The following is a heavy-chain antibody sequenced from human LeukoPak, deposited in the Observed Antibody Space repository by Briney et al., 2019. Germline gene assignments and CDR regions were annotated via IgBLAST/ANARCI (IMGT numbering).Heavy chain of an antibody. D-gene: IGHD2-2*01. CDR3: ARAWGVVPAANTLWFDP. J-gene: IGHJ5*02. CDR1: GGSISSGSYY. V-gene: IGHV4-61*02. CDR2: IYTSGST. Sequence: SETLSLTCTVSGGSISSGSYYWSWIRQPAGKGLEWIGRIYTSGSTNYNPSLKSRVTISVDTSKNQFSLKLSSVTAADTAVYYCARAWGVVPAANTLWFDPWGQGTLVTVSS.